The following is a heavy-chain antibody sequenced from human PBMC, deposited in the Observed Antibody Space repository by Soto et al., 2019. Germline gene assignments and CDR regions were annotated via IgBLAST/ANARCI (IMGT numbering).Heavy chain of an antibody. Sequence: SETLSLTCGVYGGSFSGYYWSWIRQPPGKGLEWIGEINHSGSTNYNPSLKSRVTISVDTSKNQFSLKLSSVTAADTAVYYCASQNYDYGDPRYKGFDYWGQGTLVTVSS. D-gene: IGHD4-17*01. CDR2: INHSGST. J-gene: IGHJ4*02. CDR1: GGSFSGYY. V-gene: IGHV4-34*01. CDR3: ASQNYDYGDPRYKGFDY.